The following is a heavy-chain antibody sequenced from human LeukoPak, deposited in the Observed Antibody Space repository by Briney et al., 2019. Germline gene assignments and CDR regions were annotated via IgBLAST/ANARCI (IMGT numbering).Heavy chain of an antibody. CDR2: MNPSGGST. J-gene: IGHJ4*02. D-gene: IGHD6-6*01. CDR3: ARALSGIAARPVFDY. V-gene: IGHV1-46*01. Sequence: ASVKVSCKVSGYTLTELSMHWVRQAPGQGLEWMGIMNPSGGSTSYAQKFQGRVTMTRDTSTSTVYMELSSLRSEDTAVYYCARALSGIAARPVFDYWGQGTLVTVSS. CDR1: GYTLTELS.